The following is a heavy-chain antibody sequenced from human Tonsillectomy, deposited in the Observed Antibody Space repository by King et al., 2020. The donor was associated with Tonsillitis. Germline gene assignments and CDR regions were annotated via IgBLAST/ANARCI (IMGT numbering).Heavy chain of an antibody. V-gene: IGHV4-61*01. CDR2: IYYSGST. CDR3: AGAPGGYRISSSSYYFYGMDV. CDR1: GGSVSSGSYY. Sequence: VQLQESGPGLVKPSETLSLTCNVSGGSVSSGSYYWSWIRQPPGKGLEWIAYIYYSGSTNYNPSLKGRVTISVDTSKNQFSLKLSSVTAADTAVYYCAGAPGGYRISSSSYYFYGMDVWGQGTTVTVSS. D-gene: IGHD6-6*01. J-gene: IGHJ6*02.